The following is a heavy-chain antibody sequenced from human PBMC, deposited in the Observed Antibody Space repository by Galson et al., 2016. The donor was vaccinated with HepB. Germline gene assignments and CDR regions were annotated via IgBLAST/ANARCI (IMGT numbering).Heavy chain of an antibody. D-gene: IGHD5-18*01. CDR2: ISYSGNT. CDR3: ARDPEVQLWSDEYHYHGLDV. J-gene: IGHJ6*02. V-gene: IGHV4-31*03. Sequence: TLSLTCTVSGGSISSGDYYWSWIRQNPGKGLECIGYISYSGNTYYNPSLESRLSIYVDTSKNQFSLRLGSVTAADTAVYYCARDPEVQLWSDEYHYHGLDVWGPGTTVTVSS. CDR1: GGSISSGDYY.